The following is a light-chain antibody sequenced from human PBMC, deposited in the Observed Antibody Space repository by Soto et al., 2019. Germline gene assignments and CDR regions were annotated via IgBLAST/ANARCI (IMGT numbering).Light chain of an antibody. J-gene: IGLJ2*01. CDR1: SSDVGGYNY. CDR3: CSYTSSTTVV. Sequence: QSALTQPASVSGSPGQSMTISCTGNSSDVGGYNYVSWYQQHPGKAPKLMIYDVSKRPSGVSNRFSGSKSGKTASLTIAGLQAEDEADFYCCSYTSSTTVVFGGGTKLTVL. V-gene: IGLV2-14*01. CDR2: DVS.